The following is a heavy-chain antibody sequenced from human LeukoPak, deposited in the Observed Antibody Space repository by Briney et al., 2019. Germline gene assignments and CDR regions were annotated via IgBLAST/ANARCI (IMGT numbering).Heavy chain of an antibody. V-gene: IGHV3-23*01. Sequence: GGSLRLSCAASGFTFSNYAMSWVRQAPGKGLEWVSDINGSGGRTYYADSVKGRFTISRDNSKNTLYLQMNSLRAEDTAVYYCAKNRGLPLWGQGTLVTASS. CDR2: INGSGGRT. CDR1: GFTFSNYA. CDR3: AKNRGLPL. J-gene: IGHJ4*02.